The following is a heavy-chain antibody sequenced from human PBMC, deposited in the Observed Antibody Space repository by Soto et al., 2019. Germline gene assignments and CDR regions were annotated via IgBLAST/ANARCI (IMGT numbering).Heavy chain of an antibody. V-gene: IGHV1-18*01. Sequence: GASLKVSCKASGYTFTSYGINWVRQAPGQGLEWMGWISAYNGNTNYAQKLQGRVTMTTDTSTSTAYMELRSLRSDDTAVYYCASGGYCSSTSCYRAFDIWGQGTMVTVSS. CDR2: ISAYNGNT. D-gene: IGHD2-2*01. CDR3: ASGGYCSSTSCYRAFDI. CDR1: GYTFTSYG. J-gene: IGHJ3*02.